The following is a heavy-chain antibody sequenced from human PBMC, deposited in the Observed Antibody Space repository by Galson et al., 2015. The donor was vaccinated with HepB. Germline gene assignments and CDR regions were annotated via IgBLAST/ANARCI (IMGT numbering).Heavy chain of an antibody. D-gene: IGHD2/OR15-2a*01. CDR2: VDWDDDK. J-gene: IGHJ6*02. Sequence: PALVKPTQTLTLTCTFSGFSLTTSGMCVSWIRQPPGKALEWLARVDWDDDKYYSTSLKTRLTISKDTSKNQVVLTMTNMDPVDTATYYCARNVVYPLYYGMDVWGQGTTVTVSS. V-gene: IGHV2-70*11. CDR1: GFSLTTSGMC. CDR3: ARNVVYPLYYGMDV.